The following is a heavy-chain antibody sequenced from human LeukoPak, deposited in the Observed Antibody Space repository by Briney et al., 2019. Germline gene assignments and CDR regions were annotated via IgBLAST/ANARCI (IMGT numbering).Heavy chain of an antibody. CDR1: GFTFSSYA. CDR2: ISGSGGST. J-gene: IGHJ4*02. CDR3: AKVRTSIYSSSWYVLDY. V-gene: IGHV3-23*01. D-gene: IGHD6-13*01. Sequence: PGGSLRLSCAASGFTFSSYAMSWVRQAPGKGLEWVSAISGSGGSTYYADSVKGRFTISRDNSKNTLYLQMNSLRAEDTAVYYCAKVRTSIYSSSWYVLDYWGRGTLVTVSS.